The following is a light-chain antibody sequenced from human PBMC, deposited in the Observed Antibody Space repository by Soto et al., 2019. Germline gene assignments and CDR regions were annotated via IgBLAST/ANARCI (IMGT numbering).Light chain of an antibody. V-gene: IGKV3-20*01. CDR1: QSVSNNY. Sequence: EIVLTQSPGTLSLSPGERATLSCRASQSVSNNYLAWYQQKPGQAPRLLIYGASNRATDIPARFSGSGSETDFTLTISSLEPEDSAVYYCQQRASLVTLGQGTRLEIK. CDR3: QQRASLVT. CDR2: GAS. J-gene: IGKJ5*01.